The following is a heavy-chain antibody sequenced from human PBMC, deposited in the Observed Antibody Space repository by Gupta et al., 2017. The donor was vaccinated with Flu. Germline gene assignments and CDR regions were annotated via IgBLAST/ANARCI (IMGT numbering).Heavy chain of an antibody. J-gene: IGHJ4*02. CDR2: ISSRATTV. CDR1: GFTFRDYE. V-gene: IGHV3-48*03. D-gene: IGHD2-8*01. CDR3: ARDQNAHFDY. Sequence: EVDLVESGGALVQPGGSLRLSCRVSGFTFRDYEMNWVRQAPGKGLEWISYISSRATTVYYADSGKGRFTVSRDNAGDSLFLQMNDLRAEDTAMYYCARDQNAHFDYWGQGTLVTVVS.